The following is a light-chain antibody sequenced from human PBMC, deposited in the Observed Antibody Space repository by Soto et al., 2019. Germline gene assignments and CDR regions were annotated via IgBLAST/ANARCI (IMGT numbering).Light chain of an antibody. CDR2: GAS. J-gene: IGKJ1*01. V-gene: IGKV3-20*01. CDR3: QQYDSPPWT. Sequence: EIVLTQSPGTPSLSPGERATLSCRASQSVSNNYLAWYQQKPGQAPGLLIYGASNRATGLPDRFSGSGSGTDFTLTISRLEPEDFAMYYCQQYDSPPWTFGQGTKVDIK. CDR1: QSVSNNY.